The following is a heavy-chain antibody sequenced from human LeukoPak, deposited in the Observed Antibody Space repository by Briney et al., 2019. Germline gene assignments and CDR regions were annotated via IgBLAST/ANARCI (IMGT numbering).Heavy chain of an antibody. CDR1: GGSISSSSYY. D-gene: IGHD6-13*01. CDR2: IYYSGST. Sequence: SETLSLTCTVSGGSISSSSYYWGWIRQPPGKGLEWIGSIYYSGSTYYNPSLKSRVTISVDTSKNQFSLKLSSVTAADTAVSYCAGRIAAAGPYYYYGMDVWGQGTTVTVSS. CDR3: AGRIAAAGPYYYYGMDV. V-gene: IGHV4-39*01. J-gene: IGHJ6*02.